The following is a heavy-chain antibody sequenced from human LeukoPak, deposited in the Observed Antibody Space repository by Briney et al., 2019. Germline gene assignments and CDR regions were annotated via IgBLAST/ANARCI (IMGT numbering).Heavy chain of an antibody. Sequence: GASVKVSCKASGYTFTGYYMHWVRQAPGQGLEWMGRINPNSGGTNYAQKFQGRVTMTRDTSISTAYMELSRLRSDDTAVYYCARDTATVHYYYYGMDVWGQGTTVTVSS. V-gene: IGHV1-2*06. CDR3: ARDTATVHYYYYGMDV. CDR1: GYTFTGYY. D-gene: IGHD5-18*01. J-gene: IGHJ6*02. CDR2: INPNSGGT.